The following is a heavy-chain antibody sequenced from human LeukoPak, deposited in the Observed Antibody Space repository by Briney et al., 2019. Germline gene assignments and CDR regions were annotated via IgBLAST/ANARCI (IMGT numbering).Heavy chain of an antibody. CDR1: GFTFSSYA. J-gene: IGHJ4*02. Sequence: PGGSLRLSCAASGFTFSSYAMSWVRQAPGKGLEWVSAISGSGGSTYYADSVKGRFTISRDNPKNTLYLQMNSLRAEDTAVYYCAKTIYQLLRGFDYWGQGTLVTVSS. CDR2: ISGSGGST. CDR3: AKTIYQLLRGFDY. V-gene: IGHV3-23*01. D-gene: IGHD2-2*01.